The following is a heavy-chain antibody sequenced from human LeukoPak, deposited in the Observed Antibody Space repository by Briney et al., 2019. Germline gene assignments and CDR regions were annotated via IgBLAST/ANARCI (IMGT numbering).Heavy chain of an antibody. D-gene: IGHD3-16*01. Sequence: PSETLSLTCVVSGGSITSTTDSWAWIRQSPGKGLEWIGSIYSSGQSYYKVSLRSRVTMSVDTSKDLFSLKLTSVTAADTAVYYCARAPVSTAYLHYYSMDVWGKGTMVTVSS. CDR1: GGSITSTTDS. J-gene: IGHJ6*03. CDR2: IYSSGQS. CDR3: ARAPVSTAYLHYYSMDV. V-gene: IGHV4-39*07.